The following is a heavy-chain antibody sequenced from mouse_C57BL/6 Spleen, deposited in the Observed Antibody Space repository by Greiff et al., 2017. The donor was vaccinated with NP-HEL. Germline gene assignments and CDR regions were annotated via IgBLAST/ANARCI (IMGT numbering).Heavy chain of an antibody. CDR2: INPGSGGT. J-gene: IGHJ3*01. V-gene: IGHV1-54*01. D-gene: IGHD1-1*01. Sequence: VQLQQSGAELVRPGTSVKVSCKASGYAFTNYLIEWVKQRPGQGLEWIGVINPGSGGTNYNEKFKGKATLTADKYSSTAYMQLSSLTSEYSAVYCGARDGSSYGWFAYWGQGTLVTVSA. CDR3: ARDGSSYGWFAY. CDR1: GYAFTNYL.